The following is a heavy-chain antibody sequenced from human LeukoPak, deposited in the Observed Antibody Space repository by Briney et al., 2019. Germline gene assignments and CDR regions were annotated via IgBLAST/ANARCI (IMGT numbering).Heavy chain of an antibody. D-gene: IGHD3-10*01. CDR2: INHSGST. CDR3: ARGSPYISSPGDFDY. J-gene: IGHJ4*02. Sequence: SETLSLTCSVSGDSISSVRYYWGWIRQPPGKGLEWIGEINHSGSTNYNPSLKSRVTISVDTSKNQFSLKLSSVTAADTAVYYCARGSPYISSPGDFDYWGQGTLVTVSS. V-gene: IGHV4-39*07. CDR1: GDSISSVRYY.